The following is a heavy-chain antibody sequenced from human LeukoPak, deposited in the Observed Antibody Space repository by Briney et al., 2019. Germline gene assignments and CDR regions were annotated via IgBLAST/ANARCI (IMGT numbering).Heavy chain of an antibody. Sequence: AAVKVSCKASGFTFTSYGISWVRQAPGQGLEWMGWISAYNGNTNYAQKLQGRVTMTTDTPTSTAYMELRSLRSDDTAVYYCARDQWLGDAFDIWGQGTMVTVSS. CDR3: ARDQWLGDAFDI. CDR2: ISAYNGNT. D-gene: IGHD6-19*01. CDR1: GFTFTSYG. V-gene: IGHV1-18*01. J-gene: IGHJ3*02.